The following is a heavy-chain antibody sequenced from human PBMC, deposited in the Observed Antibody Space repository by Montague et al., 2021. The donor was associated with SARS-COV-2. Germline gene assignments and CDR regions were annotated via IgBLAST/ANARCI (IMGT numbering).Heavy chain of an antibody. J-gene: IGHJ3*02. D-gene: IGHD4-23*01. V-gene: IGHV4-4*02. CDR2: IDNSGST. CDR3: ARHGGNDAFDI. Sequence: SETLSLTCAVSGGSISSSNWWSWVRQPPGKGLEWIGYIDNSGSTNHNPSLESRVTMSVDTSKNQFSLKLNSVTAADTAVYYCARHGGNDAFDIWGRGTMVTVSS. CDR1: GGSISSSNW.